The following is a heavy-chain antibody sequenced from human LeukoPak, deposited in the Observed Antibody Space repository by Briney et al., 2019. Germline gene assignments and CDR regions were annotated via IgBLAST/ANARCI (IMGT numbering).Heavy chain of an antibody. D-gene: IGHD3-16*01. J-gene: IGHJ3*02. V-gene: IGHV4-39*07. CDR2: IYYSGST. Sequence: SETLSLTCTVSGGSISSSSYYWGWIRQPPGKGLEWIGSIYYSGSTYYNPSLKSRVTISVDTSKNQFSLKLSSVTAADTAVYYCARDYYDYVWGSRVVSAFDIWGQGTMVTVSS. CDR1: GGSISSSSYY. CDR3: ARDYYDYVWGSRVVSAFDI.